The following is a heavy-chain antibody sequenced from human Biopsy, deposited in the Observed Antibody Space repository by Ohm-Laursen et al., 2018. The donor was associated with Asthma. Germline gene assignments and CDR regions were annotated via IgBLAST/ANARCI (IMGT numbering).Heavy chain of an antibody. CDR3: ASDFPKDYVRYNFQF. CDR1: GYSLTDLS. D-gene: IGHD4-17*01. Sequence: SVKVSCKISGYSLTDLSMHWVRQAPGQGLEWMGGHDHEEGGTVNAWRFQGRVTMTEDTSTDTAYMELSSLSSDDTAAYYCASDFPKDYVRYNFQFWGQGTLVTVSS. CDR2: HDHEEGGT. V-gene: IGHV1-24*01. J-gene: IGHJ4*02.